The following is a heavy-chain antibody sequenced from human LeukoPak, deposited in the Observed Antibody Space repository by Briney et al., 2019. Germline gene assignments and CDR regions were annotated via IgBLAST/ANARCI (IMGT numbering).Heavy chain of an antibody. CDR1: GGTFSSYA. CDR3: ARGLEGCSSTSCSALMDY. J-gene: IGHJ4*02. D-gene: IGHD2-2*01. Sequence: SVKVSCKASGGTFSSYAISWVRQAPGQGLEWMGRIIPILGIANYAQKFQGRATITADKSTSTAYMELSGLRSEDTAVYYCARGLEGCSSTSCSALMDYWGQGTLVTVSS. CDR2: IIPILGIA. V-gene: IGHV1-69*04.